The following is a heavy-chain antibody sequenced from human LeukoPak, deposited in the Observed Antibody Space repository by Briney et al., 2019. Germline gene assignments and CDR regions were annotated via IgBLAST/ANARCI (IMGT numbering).Heavy chain of an antibody. V-gene: IGHV1-46*01. CDR1: GYTFTSYY. J-gene: IGHJ3*02. Sequence: GASVKVSCKASGYTFTSYYMHWVRQAPGQGLEWMGIINPSGGSTSYAQKFQGRVTMTRDTSTSTVYMELSSLRSEDTAVYYCARGGHTYYYDSSGYYIPPHIWGQGTMVTVSS. CDR2: INPSGGST. D-gene: IGHD3-22*01. CDR3: ARGGHTYYYDSSGYYIPPHI.